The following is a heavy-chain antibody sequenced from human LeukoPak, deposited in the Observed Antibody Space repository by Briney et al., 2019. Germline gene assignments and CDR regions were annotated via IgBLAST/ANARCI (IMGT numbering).Heavy chain of an antibody. CDR1: GGTFSSYA. Sequence: SLKVSCKASGGTFSSYAISWVRQAPGQGLEWMGGIMSKFGTANYAQKFQGRVTITADESTSTAYMELSSLRSEDTAVYYCARESKQLVRYNYYYCYGMDVWGQGTTVTVSS. V-gene: IGHV1-69*01. CDR3: ARESKQLVRYNYYYCYGMDV. D-gene: IGHD6-13*01. J-gene: IGHJ6*02. CDR2: IMSKFGTA.